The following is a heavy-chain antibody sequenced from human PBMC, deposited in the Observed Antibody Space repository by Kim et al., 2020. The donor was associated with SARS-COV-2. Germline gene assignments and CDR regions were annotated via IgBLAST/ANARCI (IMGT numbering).Heavy chain of an antibody. Sequence: SETLSLTCAVSGGSISSGGYSWSWIRQPPGKGLEWIGYIYHSGSTYYNPSLKSRVTISVDRSKNQFSLKLSSVTAADTAVYYCARLRSAYSKVWFDPWGQGTLVTVSS. V-gene: IGHV4-30-2*01. J-gene: IGHJ5*02. CDR3: ARLRSAYSKVWFDP. CDR2: IYHSGST. D-gene: IGHD4-4*01. CDR1: GGSISSGGYS.